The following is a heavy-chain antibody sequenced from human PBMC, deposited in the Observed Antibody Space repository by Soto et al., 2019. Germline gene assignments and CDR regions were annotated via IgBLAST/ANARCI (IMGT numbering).Heavy chain of an antibody. CDR2: INPVYGNT. D-gene: IGHD4-17*01. CDR1: GYTFIRYS. Sequence: ASVKVSCKASGYTFIRYSIHWLRQAPGQRLEWMGWINPVYGNTHYSEKFQGRVTITSDTSASTAYMELSSLRSEDTSFYFCARGGFEAVTTTGGDYWGQGTLVTVSS. CDR3: ARGGFEAVTTTGGDY. V-gene: IGHV1-3*01. J-gene: IGHJ4*02.